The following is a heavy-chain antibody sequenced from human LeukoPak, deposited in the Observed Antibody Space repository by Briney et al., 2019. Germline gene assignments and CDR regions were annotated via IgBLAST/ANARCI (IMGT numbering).Heavy chain of an antibody. V-gene: IGHV4-38-2*01. CDR2: IYHSGST. D-gene: IGHD3-10*01. CDR3: ARGGFGAFDY. Sequence: SETLSLTCAVFGYSIRSGYYWGWIRQPPGKGLEWIGSIYHSGSTYYNSSLKNRVTISVDTSKNQFSLKLSSVTAADTAVYYCARGGFGAFDYWGQGTLVTVSS. J-gene: IGHJ4*02. CDR1: GYSIRSGYY.